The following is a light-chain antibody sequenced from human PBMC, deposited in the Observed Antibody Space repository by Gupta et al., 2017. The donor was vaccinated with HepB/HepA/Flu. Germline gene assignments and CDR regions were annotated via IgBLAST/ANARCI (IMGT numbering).Light chain of an antibody. J-gene: IGKJ1*01. V-gene: IGKV3-11*01. CDR3: QQRYICPGT. CDR2: DTS. CDR1: QNVIDY. Sequence: EIVLTQSPATLSLSPGERATLSCRTSQNVIDYLGWYQQKPGQAPRLLIYDTSTWAAGTPARFSGSGSGTDFTLTISSLEPEDFAVYYCQQRYICPGTFGQGTKVEIK.